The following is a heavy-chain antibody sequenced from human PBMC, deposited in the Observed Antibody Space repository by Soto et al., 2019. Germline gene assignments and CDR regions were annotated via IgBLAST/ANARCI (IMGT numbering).Heavy chain of an antibody. CDR1: GFTLSHHD. Sequence: EVHLLESGGGLVQPGGSLRLSCAASGFTLSHHDMSWVRQAPGKGLEWVSAISGSGGRTHYADSVKGRFTISRDNSKNMLSLQMNSLRAEDTAVYHCAKVISSASSFDNWGQGTLVTVSS. J-gene: IGHJ4*02. V-gene: IGHV3-23*01. D-gene: IGHD3-22*01. CDR2: ISGSGGRT. CDR3: AKVISSASSFDN.